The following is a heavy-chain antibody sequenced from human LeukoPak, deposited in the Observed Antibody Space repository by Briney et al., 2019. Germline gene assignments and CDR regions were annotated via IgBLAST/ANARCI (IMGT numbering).Heavy chain of an antibody. J-gene: IGHJ4*02. CDR3: ARDIAAAGTFDY. Sequence: SETLSLTCTVSGGSISSGSYYWSWIRQPARKGLEWIGRIYTSGSTNYNPSLKSRVTISVDKSKNQFSLKLSSVTAADTAVYYCARDIAAAGTFDYWGQGTLVTVSS. CDR1: GGSISSGSYY. CDR2: IYTSGST. V-gene: IGHV4-61*02. D-gene: IGHD6-13*01.